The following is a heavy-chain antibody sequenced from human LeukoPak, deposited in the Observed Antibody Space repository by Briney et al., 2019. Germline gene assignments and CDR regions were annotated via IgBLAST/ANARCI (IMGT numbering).Heavy chain of an antibody. CDR2: IHYSGNT. CDR3: ARARLYFYYMDV. CDR1: GGSISRSGYY. J-gene: IGHJ6*03. V-gene: IGHV4-61*08. Sequence: SETLSLTCTVSGGSISRSGYYWSWIRQSPGKELEWIGYIHYSGNTNYNPSLKSRVTISVDTSKNQFSLKLSSVTAADTAVYYCARARLYFYYMDVWGKGTTVTISS.